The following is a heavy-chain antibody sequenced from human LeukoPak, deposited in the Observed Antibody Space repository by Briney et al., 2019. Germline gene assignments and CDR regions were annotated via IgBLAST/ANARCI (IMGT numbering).Heavy chain of an antibody. CDR3: ARGLIVAGRTQLPPDF. D-gene: IGHD1-1*01. J-gene: IGHJ4*02. CDR1: GFTFSGYE. Sequence: PGGSLRLSCATSGFTFSGYEMNWVRQAPGKGLKWLSYINGSGSTTYYADSVRGRFTISRDNAKKSLFLQMGRLRAEDTAVYYCARGLIVAGRTQLPPDFWGQGTLVTVSS. CDR2: INGSGSTT. V-gene: IGHV3-48*03.